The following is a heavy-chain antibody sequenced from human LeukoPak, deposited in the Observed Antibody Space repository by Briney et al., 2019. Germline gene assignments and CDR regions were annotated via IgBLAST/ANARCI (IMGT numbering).Heavy chain of an antibody. CDR1: GFTFSSYA. J-gene: IGHJ2*01. CDR2: ISSNGGGP. D-gene: IGHD6-19*01. V-gene: IGHV3-64D*06. CDR3: VRQLAVPGPGYFDL. Sequence: GGSLRLSCSASGFTFSSYAMHWVRQAPGKGLEYVSAISSNGGGPYYADSVKGRLTISRDNSKNTLYLQMSSLRAEDTAVYYCVRQLAVPGPGYFDLWGRGTLVTVSS.